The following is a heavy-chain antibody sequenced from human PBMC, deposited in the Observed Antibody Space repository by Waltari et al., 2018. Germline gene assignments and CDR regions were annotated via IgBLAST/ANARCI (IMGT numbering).Heavy chain of an antibody. Sequence: QVQLVQSGAEVKKPGASVKVSCNASGYTFTSYYNNWVRQATGQGVEWVGGMNADSGNTAYAPKFQGRVTSTRNTSISTAYMELSSLRSEDTAVYYCARGSRTGYGMDVWGQGTTVTVSS. V-gene: IGHV1-8*03. CDR3: ARGSRTGYGMDV. J-gene: IGHJ6*02. CDR1: GYTFTSYY. CDR2: MNADSGNT. D-gene: IGHD1-1*01.